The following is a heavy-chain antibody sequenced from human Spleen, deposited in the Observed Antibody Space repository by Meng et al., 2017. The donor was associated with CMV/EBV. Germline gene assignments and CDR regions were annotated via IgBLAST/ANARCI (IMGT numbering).Heavy chain of an antibody. CDR3: ARDSYLDCSSTSCYTENLNYYYYGMDV. CDR1: GYTFTSYN. J-gene: IGHJ6*02. CDR2: ISAYNGNT. Sequence: ASVKVSCKASGYTFTSYNISWVRQAPGQGLEWMGWISAYNGNTNYAQKLQGRVTMTTDTSTSTAYMELRSLRSDDTAVYYCARDSYLDCSSTSCYTENLNYYYYGMDVWGQGTTVTVSS. D-gene: IGHD2-2*02. V-gene: IGHV1-18*01.